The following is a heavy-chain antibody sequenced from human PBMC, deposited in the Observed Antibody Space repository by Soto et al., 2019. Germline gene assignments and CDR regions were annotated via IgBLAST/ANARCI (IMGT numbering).Heavy chain of an antibody. V-gene: IGHV5-51*01. CDR2: IYPGDSDT. Sequence: PGESLKISCKGSGYSFTSYWIGWVRQMPGKGLEWMGIIYPGDSDTRYSPSFQGQVTISADKSISTAYLQWSSLKASDTAMYYCARQDSGWYSVSWFDPWGQGTLVTVSS. D-gene: IGHD6-19*01. J-gene: IGHJ5*02. CDR3: ARQDSGWYSVSWFDP. CDR1: GYSFTSYW.